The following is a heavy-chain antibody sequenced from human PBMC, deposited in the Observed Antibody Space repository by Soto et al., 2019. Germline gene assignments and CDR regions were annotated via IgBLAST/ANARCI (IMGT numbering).Heavy chain of an antibody. CDR2: IIPIFGTA. D-gene: IGHD4-17*01. V-gene: IGHV1-69*12. CDR1: GGTFNSYA. Sequence: QVQLVQSGAEVKKPGSSVKVSCKASGGTFNSYAISWVRQAPGQGLEWMGGIIPIFGTANYAQKFQGRVTITADESTSTAYMELSSLRSEDTAVYYCARVPPEVTTSSFDYWGQGTLVTVSS. J-gene: IGHJ4*02. CDR3: ARVPPEVTTSSFDY.